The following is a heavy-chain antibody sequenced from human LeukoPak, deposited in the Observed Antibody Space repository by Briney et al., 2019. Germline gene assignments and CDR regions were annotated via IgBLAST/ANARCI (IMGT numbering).Heavy chain of an antibody. V-gene: IGHV4-39*01. Sequence: PSETLSLTCTVSGGSISSSSYYWGWIRQPPGKGLEWIGSIYYSGSTYYNPSLKSRVTISVDTSKNQFSLKVSSVTAADMAVYYCARGYYYMDVWGKGTTVPVSS. CDR2: IYYSGST. CDR1: GGSISSSSYY. J-gene: IGHJ6*03. CDR3: ARGYYYMDV.